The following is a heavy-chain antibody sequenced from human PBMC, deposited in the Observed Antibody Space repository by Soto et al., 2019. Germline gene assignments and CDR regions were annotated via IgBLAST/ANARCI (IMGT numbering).Heavy chain of an antibody. D-gene: IGHD6-13*01. V-gene: IGHV3-23*01. CDR2: ISGGGAVT. Sequence: EVQLLESGGGLVQPGGSLRLSCAASGFSFSNYGMSWVRQAPGEGLEWVSHISGGGAVTYYADSVKGRFTISRDNSKNTLYLQMNSLRDEDTALYFCAKAIEQLVLRGASGYYGMDVWGQGTSVTVSS. CDR3: AKAIEQLVLRGASGYYGMDV. CDR1: GFSFSNYG. J-gene: IGHJ6*02.